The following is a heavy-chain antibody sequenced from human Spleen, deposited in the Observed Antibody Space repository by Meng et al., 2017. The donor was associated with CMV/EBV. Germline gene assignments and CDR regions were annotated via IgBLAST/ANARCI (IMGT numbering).Heavy chain of an antibody. V-gene: IGHV1-18*01. CDR2: ISAYNGNT. D-gene: IGHD1-26*01. CDR1: GYRFTNYG. CDR3: ARVGATEAFDI. Sequence: ASVKVSCKASGYRFTNYGIVWVRQVPGHGLEWMGWISAYNGNTIYAKNFQGRVTMTTDTSTSTAYLEVMSLKSDDTAVYYCARVGATEAFDIWGQGTMVTVSS. J-gene: IGHJ3*02.